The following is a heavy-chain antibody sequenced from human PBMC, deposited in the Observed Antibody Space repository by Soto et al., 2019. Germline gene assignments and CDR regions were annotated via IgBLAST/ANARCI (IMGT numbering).Heavy chain of an antibody. CDR1: GYTFTSYG. Sequence: ASVKVSCKASGYTFTSYGISWVRQAPGQGLECMGWISAYNGNTNYAQKLQGRVTMTTDTSTSTAYMELRSLRSYDTAVYYCARAPGYCSGGSCYSEYAFDIWGQGTMVTVSS. V-gene: IGHV1-18*01. CDR3: ARAPGYCSGGSCYSEYAFDI. CDR2: ISAYNGNT. J-gene: IGHJ3*02. D-gene: IGHD2-15*01.